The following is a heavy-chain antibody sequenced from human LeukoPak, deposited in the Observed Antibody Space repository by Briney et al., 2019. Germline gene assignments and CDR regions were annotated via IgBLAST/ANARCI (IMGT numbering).Heavy chain of an antibody. CDR1: GFSFRRYS. CDR3: ARDQGTYTDCDVDY. D-gene: IGHD2-21*02. J-gene: IGHJ4*02. Sequence: PGESLRLSCVASGFSFRRYSMNWVRQAPGKGLEWVAYISYSSSFIYYADSVKGRFIITRDSAENSLFLQMNSLRAEDTAVYYCARDQGTYTDCDVDYWGQGTLVTVSS. V-gene: IGHV3-21*01. CDR2: ISYSSSFI.